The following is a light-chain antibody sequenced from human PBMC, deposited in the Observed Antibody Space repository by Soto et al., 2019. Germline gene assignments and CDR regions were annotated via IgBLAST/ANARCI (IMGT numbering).Light chain of an antibody. J-gene: IGKJ4*01. CDR3: QQYYTTPLT. Sequence: DIVMTQSPDSLAVSLGERATINCKSSQSVLYSSNNKFYLAWYQQKAGQPPQLLFSGASIRESGVPDRFSGSGSGTDFTLTISSLQAEDVAVYYCQQYYTTPLTFGGGTKVEIK. CDR2: GAS. V-gene: IGKV4-1*01. CDR1: QSVLYSSNNKFY.